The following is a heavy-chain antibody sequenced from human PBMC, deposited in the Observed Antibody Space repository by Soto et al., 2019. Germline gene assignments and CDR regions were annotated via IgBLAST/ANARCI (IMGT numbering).Heavy chain of an antibody. D-gene: IGHD3-9*01. CDR1: GFTFSSYW. CDR2: INSDGSST. V-gene: IGHV3-74*01. Sequence: GGSLRLSCAASGFTFSSYWMHWVRQAPGKGLVWVSRINSDGSSTSYADSVKGRFTISRDNAKNTLYLQMNSLRAEDTAVYYCASFPTYSSPYYDILTGYYSDYWGQGTLVTVSS. CDR3: ASFPTYSSPYYDILTGYYSDY. J-gene: IGHJ4*02.